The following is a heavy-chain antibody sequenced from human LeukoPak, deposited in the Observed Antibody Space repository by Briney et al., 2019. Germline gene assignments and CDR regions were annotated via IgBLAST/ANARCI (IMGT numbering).Heavy chain of an antibody. CDR3: ARDPDSSAFDL. J-gene: IGHJ4*02. CDR1: GFSLSAYW. V-gene: IGHV3-7*01. Sequence: GRSLRLSCAASGFSLSAYWVSWFRQTPEKGLEFVANIKQDGSVKNYMDSLKGRSTISRDNARESLYLEINSLRADDTAVYYCARDPDSSAFDLWGQGALVTVSS. CDR2: IKQDGSVK.